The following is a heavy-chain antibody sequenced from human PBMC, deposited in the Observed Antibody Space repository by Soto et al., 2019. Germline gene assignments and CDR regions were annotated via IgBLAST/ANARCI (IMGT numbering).Heavy chain of an antibody. CDR1: GFTLSDHD. D-gene: IGHD1-26*01. CDR3: VRWDSGNPEN. CDR2: TKNKAQRYTT. Sequence: EVQLVESGGGLVQPGGTLRLSCVVSGFTLSDHDIDWVRQAPGKGLEWVGRTKNKAQRYTTEYAASVKGRFTISRDDSENSVYLQMNSLKTEDTAVYYCVRWDSGNPENWGQGTLVTVSS. J-gene: IGHJ4*02. V-gene: IGHV3-72*01.